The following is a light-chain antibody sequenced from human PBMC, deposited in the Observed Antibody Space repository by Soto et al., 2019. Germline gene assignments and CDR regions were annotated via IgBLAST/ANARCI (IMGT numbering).Light chain of an antibody. CDR2: DVS. V-gene: IGLV2-14*03. CDR1: TSDIGVYNY. CDR3: SSYGASSTL. J-gene: IGLJ2*01. Sequence: QSALTQPASVSGSPGQSLTISCTGSTSDIGVYNYVSWYQQHPGKAPKLLIYDVSYRPSGISDRSSGSKSGNTASLTISGLQPEDEADYYCSSYGASSTLFGGGTQLTVL.